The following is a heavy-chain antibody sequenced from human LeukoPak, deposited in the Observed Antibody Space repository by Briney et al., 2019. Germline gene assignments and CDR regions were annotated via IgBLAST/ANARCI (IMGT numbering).Heavy chain of an antibody. CDR3: ARVNYDILTGYSSYYLDY. D-gene: IGHD3-9*01. J-gene: IGHJ4*02. CDR1: GGTFSSYA. V-gene: IGHV1-69*04. CDR2: IIPILGIA. Sequence: SVKVSCKASGGTFSSYAISWVRQAPGQGLEWMGRIIPILGIANYAQKFQGRVTITADKSTSTAYMELSSLRSEDTAVYYCARVNYDILTGYSSYYLDYWGQGTPGHRLL.